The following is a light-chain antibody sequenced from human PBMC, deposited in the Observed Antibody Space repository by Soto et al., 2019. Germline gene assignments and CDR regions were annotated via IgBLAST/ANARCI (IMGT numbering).Light chain of an antibody. CDR3: QQYDSFPRT. Sequence: DILMTQSPSSLSPSVGDRVTLTCQASQDISKYLNWYQQKPGKAPRLLIYHSSNLETGVPSRFSGSGSGTHFTFTISSLQPEDIATYFCQQYDSFPRTFGQGTKLDLK. CDR1: QDISKY. J-gene: IGKJ2*01. V-gene: IGKV1-33*01. CDR2: HSS.